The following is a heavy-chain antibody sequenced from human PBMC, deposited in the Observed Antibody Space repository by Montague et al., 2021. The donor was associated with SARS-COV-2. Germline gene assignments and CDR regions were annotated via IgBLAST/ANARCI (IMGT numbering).Heavy chain of an antibody. D-gene: IGHD2-21*01. J-gene: IGHJ5*01. CDR1: FGSISTYY. V-gene: IGHV4-59*01. Sequence: SETLSLTCTVSFGSISTYYWSWIRQPPGKGLAWIGFIFYNGSTKYNPSLKRRVSISLDTSKNQFSLKLSSVTAADTAVYYCARQDAWAYCGDECYRGGFDSWGQGTLVTVSS. CDR2: IFYNGST. CDR3: ARQDAWAYCGDECYRGGFDS.